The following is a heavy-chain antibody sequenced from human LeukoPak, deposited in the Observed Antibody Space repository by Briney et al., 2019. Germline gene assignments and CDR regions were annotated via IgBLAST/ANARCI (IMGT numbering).Heavy chain of an antibody. CDR2: INHSGST. V-gene: IGHV4-34*01. Sequence: SVTLSLTCAVYGGSFSGYYWSWIRQPPGKGLEWIGEINHSGSTNYNPSLKSRVTISVDTSKNQFSLKLSSVTAADTAVYYCARGRGGLTYYYGSGSYPRFDYWGQGTLVTVSS. CDR1: GGSFSGYY. D-gene: IGHD3-10*01. CDR3: ARGRGGLTYYYGSGSYPRFDY. J-gene: IGHJ4*02.